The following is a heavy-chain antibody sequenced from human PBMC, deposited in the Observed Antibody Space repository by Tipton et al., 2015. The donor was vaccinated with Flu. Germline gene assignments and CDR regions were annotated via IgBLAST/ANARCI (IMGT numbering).Heavy chain of an antibody. CDR2: ITSKPYGGTT. CDR3: TRVALGTTRSSFDY. D-gene: IGHD2-2*01. CDR1: GFTFGDYT. Sequence: SLRLSCAASGFTFGDYTMSWFRQAPGKGLEWVGFITSKPYGGTTEYAASVKGRFTISRDDSKSIAYLQMNSLKTEDTAVYYCTRVALGTTRSSFDYWGQGTLVTVSS. J-gene: IGHJ4*02. V-gene: IGHV3-49*03.